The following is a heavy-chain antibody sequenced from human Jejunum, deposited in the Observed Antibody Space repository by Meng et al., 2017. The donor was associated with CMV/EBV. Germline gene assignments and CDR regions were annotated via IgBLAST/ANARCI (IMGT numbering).Heavy chain of an antibody. Sequence: QVQLVQSGAEVKQPGASVKGSCKASGYIFNNYGVSWVRQDPGQGPEWMGWISAYNGNTNYAQNFQGRFTMTTDTSTSTAYMELRSLRSDDTAVYYCARDLPGGTKGTWLDLWGQGTLVTVSS. CDR1: GYIFNNYG. V-gene: IGHV1-18*01. J-gene: IGHJ5*02. D-gene: IGHD1-14*01. CDR3: ARDLPGGTKGTWLDL. CDR2: ISAYNGNT.